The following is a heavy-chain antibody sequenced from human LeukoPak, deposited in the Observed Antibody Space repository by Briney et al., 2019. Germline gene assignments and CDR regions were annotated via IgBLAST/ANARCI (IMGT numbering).Heavy chain of an antibody. J-gene: IGHJ4*02. D-gene: IGHD3-16*01. CDR1: GFTFSSYS. V-gene: IGHV3-48*01. CDR2: ISSSSSTI. CDR3: ASGAVRGY. Sequence: PGGSPRLSCAASGFTFSSYSMNWVRQAPGKGLEWVSYISSSSSTIYYAHSVKGRFTISRDNAKNSLYLQMNSLRAEDTAVYYCASGAVRGYWGQGTLVTVSS.